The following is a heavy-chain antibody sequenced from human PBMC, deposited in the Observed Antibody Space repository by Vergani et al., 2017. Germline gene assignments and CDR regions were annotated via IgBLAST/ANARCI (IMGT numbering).Heavy chain of an antibody. CDR3: ARGYXYDNSGYYYYLPDY. CDR1: GFTFSSYS. Sequence: EVQLMESGGGLVKPGGSLRLSCAASGFTFSSYSMNWVRQAPGKGLEWVSSISSRSTYTYYADSVKGRFTISRDNAKSSLYLQMNSLRADDTAVYYCARGYXYDNSGYYYYLPDYWGQGTLVTVSS. CDR2: ISSRSTYT. D-gene: IGHD3-22*01. V-gene: IGHV3-21*01. J-gene: IGHJ4*02.